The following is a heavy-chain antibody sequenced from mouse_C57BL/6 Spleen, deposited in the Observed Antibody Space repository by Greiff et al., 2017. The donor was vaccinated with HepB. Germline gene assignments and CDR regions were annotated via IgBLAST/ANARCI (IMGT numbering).Heavy chain of an antibody. J-gene: IGHJ4*01. D-gene: IGHD1-1*01. V-gene: IGHV1-64*01. CDR2: IHPNSGST. CDR1: GYTFTSYW. Sequence: QVQLQQPGAELVKPGASVKLSCKASGYTFTSYWMHWVKQRPGQGPEWIGMIHPNSGSTNYNEKFKSKATLTVDKSSSTAYMQLSSLTSEDSAVYYCALYGSSYDYAMDYWGQGTSVTVSS. CDR3: ALYGSSYDYAMDY.